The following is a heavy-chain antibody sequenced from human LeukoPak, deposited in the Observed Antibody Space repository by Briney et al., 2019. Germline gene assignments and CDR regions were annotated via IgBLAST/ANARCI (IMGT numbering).Heavy chain of an antibody. CDR1: GFTFTAYQ. CDR3: ARGPHWDPHFDY. J-gene: IGHJ4*02. D-gene: IGHD7-27*01. CDR2: INHNSGGT. V-gene: IGHV1-2*02. Sequence: ASVKVSCKASGFTFTAYQMQWVRQAPGQGLEWMGWINHNSGGTNYAQKFEGRVTMTRATYTSTAYMELSGLRSADTAVYYCARGPHWDPHFDYWGQGTLVTVSS.